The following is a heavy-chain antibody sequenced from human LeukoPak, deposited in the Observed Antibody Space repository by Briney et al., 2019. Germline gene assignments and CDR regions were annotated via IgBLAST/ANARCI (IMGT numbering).Heavy chain of an antibody. CDR1: GYTFTGYY. J-gene: IGHJ3*02. CDR3: ASLSLGVAVAGDDAFDI. CDR2: INPNSGGT. D-gene: IGHD6-19*01. V-gene: IGHV1-2*02. Sequence: ASVKVSCKASGYTFTGYYMHWVRQAPGQGLEWMGWINPNSGGTNYAQKFQGRVTMTRDTSISTAYMELSRLRSDDTAVYYCASLSLGVAVAGDDAFDIWGQGTMVTVSS.